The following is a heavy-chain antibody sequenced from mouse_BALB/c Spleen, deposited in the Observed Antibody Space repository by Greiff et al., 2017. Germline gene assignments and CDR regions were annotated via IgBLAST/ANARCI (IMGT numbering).Heavy chain of an antibody. D-gene: IGHD2-4*01. CDR3: ARAYDYDGYYYAMDY. Sequence: EVKLMESGGGLVKPGGSLKLSCAASGFTFSSYAMSWVRQTPEKRLEWVATISSGGSYTYYPDSVKGRFTISRDNAKNTLYLQMSSLRSEDTAMYYCARAYDYDGYYYAMDYWGQGTSVTVSS. J-gene: IGHJ4*01. V-gene: IGHV5-9-3*01. CDR1: GFTFSSYA. CDR2: ISSGGSYT.